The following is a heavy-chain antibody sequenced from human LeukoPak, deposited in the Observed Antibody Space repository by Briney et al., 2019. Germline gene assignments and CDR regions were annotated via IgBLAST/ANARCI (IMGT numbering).Heavy chain of an antibody. CDR2: ISYDGSNK. J-gene: IGHJ6*03. CDR1: GFTFSSYG. CDR3: AKRGGYSYGTSTPYYYYYYMGV. V-gene: IGHV3-30*18. Sequence: GRSLRLSCAASGFTFSSYGMHWVRQAPGKGLEWVAVISYDGSNKYYADSVKGRFTISRDNSKNTLYLQMNSLRAEDTAVYYCAKRGGYSYGTSTPYYYYYYMGVWGKGTTVTVSS. D-gene: IGHD5-18*01.